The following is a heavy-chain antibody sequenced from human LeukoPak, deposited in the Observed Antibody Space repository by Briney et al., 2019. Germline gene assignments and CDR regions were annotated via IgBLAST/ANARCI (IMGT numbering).Heavy chain of an antibody. J-gene: IGHJ4*02. Sequence: SVKVSCKASGGTFSSYAISWVRQAPGQGLEWMGGIIPIFGTANYAQKFQGRVKITADESTSTAYMELSSLRSEDTAVYYCARERDSSGYPDYWGQGTLVTVSS. CDR3: ARERDSSGYPDY. V-gene: IGHV1-69*13. CDR1: GGTFSSYA. D-gene: IGHD3-22*01. CDR2: IIPIFGTA.